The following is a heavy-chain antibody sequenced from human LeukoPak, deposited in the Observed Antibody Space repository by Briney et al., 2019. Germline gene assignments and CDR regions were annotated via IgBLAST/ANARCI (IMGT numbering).Heavy chain of an antibody. CDR1: GGSFSGYY. Sequence: SETLSLTCAVYGGSFSGYYWSWIRQPPGKGLEWIGEINHSGSTNYNPSLKSRVTISVDTSKNQFSLKLSPVTAADTAVYYCARGPPTAFLDYWGQGTLVTVSS. CDR2: INHSGST. CDR3: ARGPPTAFLDY. D-gene: IGHD2-21*02. V-gene: IGHV4-34*01. J-gene: IGHJ4*02.